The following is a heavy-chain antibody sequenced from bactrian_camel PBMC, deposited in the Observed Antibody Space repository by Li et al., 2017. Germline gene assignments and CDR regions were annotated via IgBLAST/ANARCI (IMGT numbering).Heavy chain of an antibody. CDR1: EFGFDDSD. J-gene: IGHJ4*01. CDR2: ISSDGTT. D-gene: IGHD1*01. V-gene: IGHV3S63*01. Sequence: VQLVESGGGSVQAGGSLNFSCTTSEFGFDDSDVGWFRQAPVNECELVSSISSDGTTYYADSVKDRFTISQDNAKNTVYLQMNSLKPEDTAMYYCAADAAWYSGAWRYNVLDQGNKVTVSADQVTVSSTQVTVS.